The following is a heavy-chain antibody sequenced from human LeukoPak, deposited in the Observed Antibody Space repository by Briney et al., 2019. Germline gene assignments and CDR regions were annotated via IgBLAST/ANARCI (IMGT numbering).Heavy chain of an antibody. D-gene: IGHD4-17*01. CDR3: AKDGAHDYGDYENYYYYMDV. Sequence: GGSLRLSCAASGFTFSSYAMSWVRQAPGKGLERVSAISGSGGSTYYADSAKGRFTISRDNSKNTLYLQMNSLRAEDTAVYYCAKDGAHDYGDYENYYYYMDVWGKGTTVTVSS. CDR1: GFTFSSYA. V-gene: IGHV3-23*01. CDR2: ISGSGGST. J-gene: IGHJ6*03.